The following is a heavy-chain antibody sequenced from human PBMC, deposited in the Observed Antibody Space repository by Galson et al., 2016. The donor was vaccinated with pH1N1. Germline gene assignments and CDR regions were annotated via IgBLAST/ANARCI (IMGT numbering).Heavy chain of an antibody. Sequence: SLRLSCAASGFTFSTFAMHWVRQAPGEGLEWVAVISSSGDNRFYADSVKGRFTISRDSSKNTLYLQMNNLRREDTAFYYCARGRSSGYNYAQHFVDWGQGTRVAVSS. D-gene: IGHD3-22*01. CDR1: GFTFSTFA. J-gene: IGHJ4*02. CDR3: ARGRSSGYNYAQHFVD. V-gene: IGHV3-30-3*01. CDR2: ISSSGDNR.